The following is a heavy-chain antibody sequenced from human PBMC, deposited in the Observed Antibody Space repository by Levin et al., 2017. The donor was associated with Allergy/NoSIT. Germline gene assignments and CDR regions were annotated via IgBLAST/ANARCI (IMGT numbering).Heavy chain of an antibody. CDR3: ARTYSSSSPHYYYYYMDV. V-gene: IGHV4-31*03. CDR1: GGSISSGGYY. Sequence: SETLSLTCTVSGGSISSGGYYWSWIRQHPGKGLEWIGYIYYSGSTYYNPSLKSRVTISVDTSKNQFSLKLSSVTAADTAVYYCARTYSSSSPHYYYYYMDVWGKGTTVTVSS. J-gene: IGHJ6*03. D-gene: IGHD6-6*01. CDR2: IYYSGST.